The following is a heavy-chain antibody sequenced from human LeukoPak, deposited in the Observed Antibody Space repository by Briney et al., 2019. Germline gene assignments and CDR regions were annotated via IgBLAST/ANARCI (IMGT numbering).Heavy chain of an antibody. J-gene: IGHJ4*02. D-gene: IGHD3-9*01. CDR1: GFTFSSYA. Sequence: GGSLRLSCAASGFTFSSYAMSWVRQAPGKGLEWVSAISGSGGSTYYADSEKGRFTISRDNSKNTLYLQMNSLRAEDTAVYYCAKEGKKVLRYFDWLGSYFDYWGQGTLVTVSS. V-gene: IGHV3-23*01. CDR2: ISGSGGST. CDR3: AKEGKKVLRYFDWLGSYFDY.